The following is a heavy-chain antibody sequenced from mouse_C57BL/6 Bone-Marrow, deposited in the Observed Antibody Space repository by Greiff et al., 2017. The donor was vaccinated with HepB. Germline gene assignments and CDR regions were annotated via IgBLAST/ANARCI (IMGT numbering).Heavy chain of an antibody. CDR1: GYTFTSYG. CDR3: ADYYGSSYGDY. CDR2: IYPRSGNT. D-gene: IGHD1-1*01. J-gene: IGHJ2*01. V-gene: IGHV1-81*01. Sequence: QVQLQQSGAELARPGASVKLSCKASGYTFTSYGISWVKQRTGPGLEWIGEIYPRSGNTYYNEKFKGKATLTADKSSSTAYMELRSLTSEDSAVYFCADYYGSSYGDYWGQGTTLTVSS.